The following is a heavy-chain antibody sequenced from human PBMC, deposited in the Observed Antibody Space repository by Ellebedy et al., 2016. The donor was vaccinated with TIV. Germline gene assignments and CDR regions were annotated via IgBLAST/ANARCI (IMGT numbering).Heavy chain of an antibody. J-gene: IGHJ5*02. CDR1: GYTFSDYY. Sequence: AASVKVSCKASGYTFSDYYMHWVRQAPGQGLEWMGWINPNSGDTYFAQNFQGRVTMTRDTSISTAYMEVSRLTSDDTAVYYCARAYGSGSYYHNWLDPWGQGTLVTVSS. CDR2: INPNSGDT. V-gene: IGHV1-2*02. CDR3: ARAYGSGSYYHNWLDP. D-gene: IGHD3-10*01.